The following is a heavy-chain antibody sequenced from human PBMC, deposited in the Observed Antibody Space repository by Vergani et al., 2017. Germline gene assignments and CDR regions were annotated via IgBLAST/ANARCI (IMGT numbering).Heavy chain of an antibody. CDR1: GGTFSSYA. V-gene: IGHV1-69*18. D-gene: IGHD5-24*01. J-gene: IGHJ1*01. Sequence: QVQLVQSGAEVKKPGSSVKVSCKASGGTFSSYAISWVRQAPGQGLEWMGRIIPIFGTANYAQKFQGRVTITADESTSTAYMELSSLRSEDTAGYYCAREGGRWLQLSSSGYFQHWGQGTLVTVSS. CDR3: AREGGRWLQLSSSGYFQH. CDR2: IIPIFGTA.